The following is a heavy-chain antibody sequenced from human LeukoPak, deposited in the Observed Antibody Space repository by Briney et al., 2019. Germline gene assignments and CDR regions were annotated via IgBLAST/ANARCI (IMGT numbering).Heavy chain of an antibody. CDR1: GFTFSSYE. V-gene: IGHV3-48*03. CDR2: ISSSGSTI. Sequence: GGSLRLSCAASGFTFSSYEMNWVRQAPGKGLEWVSYISSSGSTIYYADSVKGRFTISRDNAKNSLYLQMNSLRAEDTAVYYCARAYGSGSYYDCWGQGTLVTVSS. J-gene: IGHJ4*02. D-gene: IGHD3-10*01. CDR3: ARAYGSGSYYDC.